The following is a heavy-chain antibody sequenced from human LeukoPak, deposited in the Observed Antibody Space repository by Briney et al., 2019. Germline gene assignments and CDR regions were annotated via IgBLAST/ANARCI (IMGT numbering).Heavy chain of an antibody. CDR2: ISGSGTST. D-gene: IGHD3-9*01. CDR3: AKGNYDILTGYLYYFDY. J-gene: IGHJ4*02. CDR1: GFTFSNAW. V-gene: IGHV3-23*01. Sequence: GGSLRLSCAASGFTFSNAWMSWVRQAPGKGLEWVSAISGSGTSTYYADSVKGRFTISRDNSKNTLYLQMNSLRAEDTAVYYCAKGNYDILTGYLYYFDYWGQGTLVTVSS.